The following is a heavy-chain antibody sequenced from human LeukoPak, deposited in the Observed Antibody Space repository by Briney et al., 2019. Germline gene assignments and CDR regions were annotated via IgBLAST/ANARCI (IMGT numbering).Heavy chain of an antibody. CDR1: GFTFSSYA. V-gene: IGHV3-23*01. CDR2: ISGSGGTT. J-gene: IGHJ5*02. CDR3: AKDPTTYYDSSGYGRYNWFDP. D-gene: IGHD3-22*01. Sequence: GGSLRLSCAASGFTFSSYAMSWVRQAPGKGLEWGSAISGSGGTTYYADSVKGRFTISRDNSKNTQYLQMNSLRAEDTAVYYCAKDPTTYYDSSGYGRYNWFDPWGQGTLVTVSS.